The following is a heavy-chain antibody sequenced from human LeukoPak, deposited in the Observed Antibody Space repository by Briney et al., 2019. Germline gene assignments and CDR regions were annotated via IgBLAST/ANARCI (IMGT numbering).Heavy chain of an antibody. J-gene: IGHJ4*02. CDR2: IKQDGSEK. D-gene: IGHD3-9*01. V-gene: IGHV3-7*01. CDR1: GFTFSSYW. Sequence: GGSLRLSCAASGFTFSSYWMSWVRQAPGKGLEWVANIKQDGSEKYYVDSVMGRFTISRDNAKNSLYLQMNSLRAEDTAVYYCARIRYFDWLSDYFDYWGQGTLVTVSS. CDR3: ARIRYFDWLSDYFDY.